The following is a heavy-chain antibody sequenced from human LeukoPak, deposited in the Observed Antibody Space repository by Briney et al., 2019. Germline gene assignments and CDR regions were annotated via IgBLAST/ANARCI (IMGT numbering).Heavy chain of an antibody. CDR1: GGSFSGYY. J-gene: IGHJ4*02. Sequence: SETLSLTCAVYGGSFSGYYWSWIRQPPGKGLEWIGEINHRGSTNYNPSLKSRVTISVDTSKNQFSLKLSSVTAADTAVYYCARGGQLADYWGQGTLVTVSS. V-gene: IGHV4-34*01. D-gene: IGHD6-13*01. CDR3: ARGGQLADY. CDR2: INHRGST.